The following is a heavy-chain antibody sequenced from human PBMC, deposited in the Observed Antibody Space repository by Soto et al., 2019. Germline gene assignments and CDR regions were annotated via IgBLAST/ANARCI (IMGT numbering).Heavy chain of an antibody. Sequence: EVQLLESGGGLVQPGGSLRLSCAASGFTFSSYAMSWVRQAPGKGLEWVSAISGSGGSTYYADSVKGRFTISRDNAKKTLYLQMNSLRAEDTAVYYCARGFSSSWYVVYWGQGTLVTVSS. J-gene: IGHJ4*02. V-gene: IGHV3-23*01. CDR1: GFTFSSYA. D-gene: IGHD6-13*01. CDR3: ARGFSSSWYVVY. CDR2: ISGSGGST.